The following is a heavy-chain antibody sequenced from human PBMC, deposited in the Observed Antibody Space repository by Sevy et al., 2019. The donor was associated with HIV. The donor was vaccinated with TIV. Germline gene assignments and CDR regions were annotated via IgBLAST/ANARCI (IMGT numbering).Heavy chain of an antibody. Sequence: GGSLRLSCAASGFSVNSNYVTWVRQAPGKGLEGVSVIYSDETTYHADSVKDRFTISRDNSKNMLYLQMSSLRAEDTAIYYCARGKSGYRYALNYWGQGTLVTVSS. V-gene: IGHV3-66*01. J-gene: IGHJ4*02. CDR2: IYSDETT. D-gene: IGHD5-18*01. CDR1: GFSVNSNY. CDR3: ARGKSGYRYALNY.